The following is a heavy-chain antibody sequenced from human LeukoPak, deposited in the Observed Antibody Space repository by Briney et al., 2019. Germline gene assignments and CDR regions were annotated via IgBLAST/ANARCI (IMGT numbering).Heavy chain of an antibody. CDR3: ARGGSYYYDSSGYYYPFDY. Sequence: SETLSLTCTVSGGSISSSSYYWGWIRQPPGKGLEWIGSIYYSGSTYYNPSLKSRVTISVDTSKNQFSLKLSSVTAADTAVYYCARGGSYYYDSSGYYYPFDYWGQGTLVTVAS. D-gene: IGHD3-22*01. CDR1: GGSISSSSYY. CDR2: IYYSGST. J-gene: IGHJ4*02. V-gene: IGHV4-39*07.